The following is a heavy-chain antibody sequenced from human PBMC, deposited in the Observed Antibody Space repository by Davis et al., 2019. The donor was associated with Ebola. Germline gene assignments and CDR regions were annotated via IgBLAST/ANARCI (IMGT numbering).Heavy chain of an antibody. CDR2: VHFSGNT. J-gene: IGHJ4*02. Sequence: MPSETLSLTCTVSGGSTPSYSWNWIRQPPGKGLEWIGFVHFSGNTKNNPSLTSRVTISRDASENQFSLKLTSVTAADTAVYYCARGGVGGALAAGSDYWGQGALVTVSS. CDR1: GGSTPSYS. V-gene: IGHV4-59*01. D-gene: IGHD2-15*01. CDR3: ARGGVGGALAAGSDY.